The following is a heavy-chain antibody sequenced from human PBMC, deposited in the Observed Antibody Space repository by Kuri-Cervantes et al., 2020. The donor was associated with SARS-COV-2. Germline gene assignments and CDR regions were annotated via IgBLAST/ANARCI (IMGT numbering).Heavy chain of an antibody. CDR3: ARELGLTTVNWFDP. J-gene: IGHJ5*02. CDR2: IYYSGST. D-gene: IGHD4-17*01. V-gene: IGHV4-31*03. CDR1: GGSISSGGYY. Sequence: SETLSLTCTVSGGSISSGGYYWSWIRQHPGKGLEWIGYIYYSGSTYYNPSLKSRVTISVDTSKNQFSLKLSSVTAADTAVYYCARELGLTTVNWFDPWGQGTLVTVSS.